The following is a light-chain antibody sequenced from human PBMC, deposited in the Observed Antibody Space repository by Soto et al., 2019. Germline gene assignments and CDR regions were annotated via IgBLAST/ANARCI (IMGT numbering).Light chain of an antibody. CDR3: SSYTNSLSFYV. CDR1: SSDVGGYNY. CDR2: DVS. Sequence: QSVLTQPASVSGSPGQSITISCTGTSSDVGGYNYVSWYQQHPGKAPKLMIYDVSNRPSGVSNRFSGSKSGNTASLTISGLQAEDFSDYYCSSYTNSLSFYVFGTGTNLTVL. V-gene: IGLV2-14*01. J-gene: IGLJ1*01.